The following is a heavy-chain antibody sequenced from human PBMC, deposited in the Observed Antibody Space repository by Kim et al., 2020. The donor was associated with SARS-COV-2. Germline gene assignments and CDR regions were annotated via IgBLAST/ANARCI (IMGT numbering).Heavy chain of an antibody. J-gene: IGHJ4*02. CDR3: ARVGPSVTMNAPAY. D-gene: IGHD3-22*01. V-gene: IGHV1-18*01. CDR1: GYAFNNYG. Sequence: ASVKVSCKTSGYAFNNYGIIWVRQAPGQGLEWMGRISPYNGKTDFALKFRGRVTMTTDTSTNTIYMELRSLRSADTAVYYCARVGPSVTMNAPAYWGQGTLVTVSS. CDR2: ISPYNGKT.